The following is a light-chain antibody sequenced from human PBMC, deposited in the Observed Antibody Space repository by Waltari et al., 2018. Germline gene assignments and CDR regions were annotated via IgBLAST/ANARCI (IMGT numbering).Light chain of an antibody. V-gene: IGKV3-15*01. CDR2: GAS. Sequence: EIVMTQSPATLSVSPGERATLSCRASQSVSSNLAWYQQKPGQSPRLLIHGASTRATGIAARFSGSGSGTEFTLTISSLQSEDFALYYCQQYNDWPRTFGQGTKVEI. CDR1: QSVSSN. J-gene: IGKJ1*01. CDR3: QQYNDWPRT.